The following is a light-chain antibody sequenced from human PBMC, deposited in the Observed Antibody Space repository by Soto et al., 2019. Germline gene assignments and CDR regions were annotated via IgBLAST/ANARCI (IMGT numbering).Light chain of an antibody. CDR1: HSIDDW. J-gene: IGKJ4*01. V-gene: IGKV1-5*03. Sequence: DIQMTQSPSTLSASVGERVTITCRASHSIDDWLAWYQQKPGKAPKLLIYKASTLESGVPARFRGRTSGREFTLTISSLQPDDFATYYCQQHSDYPLTFGGGTKVDIK. CDR3: QQHSDYPLT. CDR2: KAS.